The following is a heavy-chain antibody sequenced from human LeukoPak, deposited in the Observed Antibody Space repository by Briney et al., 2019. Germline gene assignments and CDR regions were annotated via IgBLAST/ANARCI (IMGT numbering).Heavy chain of an antibody. CDR1: GGSISSSSYY. J-gene: IGHJ4*02. D-gene: IGHD1-26*01. CDR3: ARRAGATYGYFDY. Sequence: SETLSLTCIVSGGSISSSSYYWGWIRQPPGKGLEWIGSIYYNGNTYYNPSLKSRVSISVDTSKNQFSLKLSSVTAADTAVYYCARRAGATYGYFDYWGQGTLVTVSS. V-gene: IGHV4-39*01. CDR2: IYYNGNT.